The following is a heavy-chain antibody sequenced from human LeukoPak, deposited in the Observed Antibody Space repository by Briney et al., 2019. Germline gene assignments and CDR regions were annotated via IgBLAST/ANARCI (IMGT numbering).Heavy chain of an antibody. CDR3: ARLPMGSFGVRGVFNEIDY. CDR1: GGSISSSSYH. J-gene: IGHJ4*02. Sequence: SETLSLTCTVSGGSISSSSYHWGWIRQPPGKGLEWIGSSYYSGSTYYNPSLKSRVTISVDTSKNQFSLKLSSVTAADTAVYYCARLPMGSFGVRGVFNEIDYWGQGTLVTVSS. V-gene: IGHV4-39*01. CDR2: SYYSGST. D-gene: IGHD3-10*01.